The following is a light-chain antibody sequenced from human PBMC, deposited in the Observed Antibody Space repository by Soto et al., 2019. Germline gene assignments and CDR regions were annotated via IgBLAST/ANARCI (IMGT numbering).Light chain of an antibody. J-gene: IGKJ1*01. CDR3: QQSYSPPWT. V-gene: IGKV1-39*01. CDR1: QSIAKF. Sequence: DIQMTQSPSSLSASVGDRVTITCRASQSIAKFLNWYQQVPGKAPKVLIYAASSLHSGVPSRFSGSGSGTDFTLTISSLQPGDFTTYFCQQSYSPPWTFGQGTKVDIK. CDR2: AAS.